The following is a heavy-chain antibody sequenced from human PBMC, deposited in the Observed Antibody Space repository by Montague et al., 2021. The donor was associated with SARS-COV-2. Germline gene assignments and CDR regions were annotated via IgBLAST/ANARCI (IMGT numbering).Heavy chain of an antibody. CDR2: ISTTGANT. J-gene: IGHJ3*01. CDR1: GFTFSSYG. D-gene: IGHD3-22*01. CDR3: AKEGVVVGADGFDY. V-gene: IGHV3-23*01. Sequence: SLRLSCAAPGFTFSSYGMNWVRQAPGKGLEWVSAISTTGANTYYAGSVKGRFTISRDNSKNTLYSQLNSLRDEDAAVYYCAKEGVVVGADGFDYWGQGTMVIASS.